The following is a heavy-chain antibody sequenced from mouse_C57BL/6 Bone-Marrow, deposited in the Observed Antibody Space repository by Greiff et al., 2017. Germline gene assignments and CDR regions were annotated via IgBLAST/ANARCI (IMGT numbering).Heavy chain of an antibody. J-gene: IGHJ1*03. V-gene: IGHV1-81*01. D-gene: IGHD3-3*01. Sequence: QVQLQQSGAELARPGASVKLSCKASGYTFTSYGISWVKQRTGQGLEWIGEIYPGSGNTYYNEKFKGKATLTADKSSSTAYMQLRSLTSEDSAVYFCARRADWYFDVWGTGTTVTVSS. CDR2: IYPGSGNT. CDR1: GYTFTSYG. CDR3: ARRADWYFDV.